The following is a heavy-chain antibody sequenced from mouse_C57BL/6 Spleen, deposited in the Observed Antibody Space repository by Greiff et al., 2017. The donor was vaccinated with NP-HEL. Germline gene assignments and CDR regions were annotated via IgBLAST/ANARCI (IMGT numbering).Heavy chain of an antibody. Sequence: QVQLQQPGAELVMPGASVKLSCKASGYTFTSYWMHWVKQRPGQGLEWIGEIDPSDSYTNYNQKFKGKSTLTVDKSSRTAYMQLSSLTSEDSAVYYCARSGGYFDVWGTGTTVTVSS. CDR2: IDPSDSYT. D-gene: IGHD3-1*01. CDR1: GYTFTSYW. CDR3: ARSGGYFDV. V-gene: IGHV1-69*01. J-gene: IGHJ1*03.